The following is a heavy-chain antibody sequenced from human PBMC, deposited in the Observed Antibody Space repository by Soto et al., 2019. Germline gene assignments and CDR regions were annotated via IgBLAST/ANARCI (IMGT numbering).Heavy chain of an antibody. V-gene: IGHV3-11*01. J-gene: IGHJ3*02. Sequence: QVQLVESGGGLVKPGGSLRLSCAASGFTFSDYYMSWIRQAPGKGLEWVSYISSSGSTIYYADSVKGRFTISRDNAKNSLDLQMKSLRAEDTSVYYCANPMVRGVIPDAFDIWGQGTMVTVSS. CDR1: GFTFSDYY. CDR3: ANPMVRGVIPDAFDI. CDR2: ISSSGSTI. D-gene: IGHD3-10*01.